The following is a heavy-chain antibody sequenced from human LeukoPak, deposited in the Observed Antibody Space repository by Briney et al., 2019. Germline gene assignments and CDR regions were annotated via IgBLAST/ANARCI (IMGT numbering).Heavy chain of an antibody. CDR1: GYTFTSYY. Sequence: VSVKVSCKASGYTFTSYYMHWVRQAPGQGLEWMGIINPSGGSTSYAQKFQGRVTMTRDTSTSTVYMELSSLRSEDTAVYYCARGQTYCSSTSCYETAAAGTGDAFDIWGQGTMVTVSS. J-gene: IGHJ3*02. CDR2: INPSGGST. D-gene: IGHD2-2*01. CDR3: ARGQTYCSSTSCYETAAAGTGDAFDI. V-gene: IGHV1-46*01.